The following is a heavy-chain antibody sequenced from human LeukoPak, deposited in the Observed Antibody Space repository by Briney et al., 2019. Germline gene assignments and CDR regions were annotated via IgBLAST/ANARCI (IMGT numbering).Heavy chain of an antibody. D-gene: IGHD3-22*01. CDR2: INADNGNT. V-gene: IGHV1-3*01. CDR3: ARERHYYDRNGYPNNWFDP. J-gene: IGHJ5*02. Sequence: ASVKVSCKASGYTFTNYVMSWVRQAPGQRFEWMGGINADNGNTKHSQKLQGRVPITIDTSASTAYMELRRLKSEDTAVYYCARERHYYDRNGYPNNWFDPWGQGTLVTVSS. CDR1: GYTFTNYV.